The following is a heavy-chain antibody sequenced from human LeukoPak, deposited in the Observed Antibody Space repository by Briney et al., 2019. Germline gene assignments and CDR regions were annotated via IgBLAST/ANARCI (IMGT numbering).Heavy chain of an antibody. J-gene: IGHJ4*02. V-gene: IGHV4-4*07. CDR2: IYSSGKT. D-gene: IGHD3-9*01. CDR3: ARTPQGDNYFDY. Sequence: PSETLSLTCIVSGGSISSYYWSWIRRPAGKGLEWIGRIYSSGKTNYNPSLKSRVTMSVDTSNNQLSLMMTSVTAADTAVFYCARTPQGDNYFDYWGQGHLVTVSS. CDR1: GGSISSYY.